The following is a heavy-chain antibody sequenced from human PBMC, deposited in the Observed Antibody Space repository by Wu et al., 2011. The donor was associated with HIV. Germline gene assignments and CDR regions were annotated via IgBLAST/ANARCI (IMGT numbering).Heavy chain of an antibody. J-gene: IGHJ4*02. CDR1: GGTFSSYA. CDR3: ATLGDYGEVDY. V-gene: IGHV1-69*15. D-gene: IGHD4-17*01. Sequence: QVQLVQSGAEVKKPGSSVKVSCKASGGTFSSYAISWVRQAPGQGLEWMGRNIPFLEKPKYAQTFQGRISIIADESTSTAYMELSNLRSEDTAVYYCATLGDYGEVDYWGQGTLVIVSS. CDR2: NIPFLEKP.